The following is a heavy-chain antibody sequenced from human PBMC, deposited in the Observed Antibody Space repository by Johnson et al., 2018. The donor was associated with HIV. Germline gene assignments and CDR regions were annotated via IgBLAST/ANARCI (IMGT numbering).Heavy chain of an antibody. V-gene: IGHV3-7*05. J-gene: IGHJ3*02. CDR3: ARVKIAFDI. CDR2: INQDGREK. Sequence: VQLVESGGGLVQSGGSLRLSCAVSGFTLSSYWMSWVRQAPGKGLEWVANINQDGREKYYVDSVKGRFTIYRDNAKNSLYLQMHSLRVEDTAVYYCARVKIAFDIWGQGTMVTVSS. CDR1: GFTLSSYW.